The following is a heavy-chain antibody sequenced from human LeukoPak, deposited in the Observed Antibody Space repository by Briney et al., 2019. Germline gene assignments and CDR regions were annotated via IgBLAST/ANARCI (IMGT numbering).Heavy chain of an antibody. V-gene: IGHV4-4*02. J-gene: IGHJ4*02. CDR3: AREGGPYRPLDY. CDR2: VNLQGST. CDR1: GGSITNTNY. Sequence: SETLSLTCGVSGGSITNTNYWTWVRQPPGKGLEWIGEVNLQGSTNYNPSLMGRVAISVDKSENHISLQLTSVTAADTAVYYCAREGGPYRPLDYSGQGTLVTVSS.